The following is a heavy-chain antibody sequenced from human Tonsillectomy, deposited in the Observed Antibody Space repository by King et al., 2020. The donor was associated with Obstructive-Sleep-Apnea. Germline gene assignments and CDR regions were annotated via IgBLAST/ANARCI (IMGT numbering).Heavy chain of an antibody. Sequence: QLVQSGGGVVQPGGSLRLSCAASGFTFSSYGMHWVRQAPGKGLEWVAVISYDGNNKYYADSVKGRFTISRDNSKNTLYLQMNSLRAEDTAMYYFAKCYNSGGYYNGPRGWGQGTLVTVSS. J-gene: IGHJ4*02. V-gene: IGHV3-30*18. D-gene: IGHD3-10*01. CDR3: AKCYNSGGYYNGPRG. CDR2: ISYDGNNK. CDR1: GFTFSSYG.